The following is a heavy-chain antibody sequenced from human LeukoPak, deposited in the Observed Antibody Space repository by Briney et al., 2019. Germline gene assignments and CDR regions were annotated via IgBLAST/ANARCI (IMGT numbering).Heavy chain of an antibody. CDR1: GYTFTGYY. V-gene: IGHV1-2*02. Sequence: ASVKVSCKASGYTFTGYYMHWVRQAPGQGLEWMGWINPNSGGTNYAQKFQGRVTMTRDTSTSTAYMELSRLRSDDTAVYYCARGRGYCSSGSLSYWGQGTLVTVSS. D-gene: IGHD6-19*01. CDR2: INPNSGGT. J-gene: IGHJ4*02. CDR3: ARGRGYCSSGSLSY.